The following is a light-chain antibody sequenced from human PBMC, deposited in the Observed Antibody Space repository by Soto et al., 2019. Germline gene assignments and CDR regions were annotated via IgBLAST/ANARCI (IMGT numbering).Light chain of an antibody. J-gene: IGKJ1*01. CDR3: HQYNDWPPA. CDR1: QSVSDN. Sequence: DIVMTQSPATLSVSPGEGDTLSCRASQSVSDNVAWYHQKPGQAPRLLIYGPSTRASGVPPRFSGSGYGREFTLIISSLHSEDYGVYYCHQYNDWPPAFGQGTKVDIK. V-gene: IGKV3-15*01. CDR2: GPS.